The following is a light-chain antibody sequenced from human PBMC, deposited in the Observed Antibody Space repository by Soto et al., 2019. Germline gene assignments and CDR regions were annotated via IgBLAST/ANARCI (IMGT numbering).Light chain of an antibody. CDR1: QSISCW. Sequence: DIQMTQSPSTLSASVGDRVTITCRASQSISCWLAWYQQKPGKAPKPLIYKASSLESGVPSRFSGSGSGTEFTLTISSLQPDDFATYYCQQYNSYSGTFGQGTKLEIK. CDR3: QQYNSYSGT. J-gene: IGKJ1*01. V-gene: IGKV1-5*03. CDR2: KAS.